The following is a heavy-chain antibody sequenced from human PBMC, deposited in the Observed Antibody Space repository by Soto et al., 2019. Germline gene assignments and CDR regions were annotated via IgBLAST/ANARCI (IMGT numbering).Heavy chain of an antibody. V-gene: IGHV4-30-4*01. Sequence: TLSLTCTVSGGSISSDDYYWSWIRQAPGRGLEWIGYIHSSGSIYYNPSLKSRATMSRDTAGNQFSLKVSSVTVADTAVYYCARDLDGLHDDTSGPFPRPGWGQGTLVTVS. CDR1: GGSISSDDYY. CDR3: ARDLDGLHDDTSGPFPRPG. CDR2: IHSSGSI. D-gene: IGHD3-22*01. J-gene: IGHJ1*01.